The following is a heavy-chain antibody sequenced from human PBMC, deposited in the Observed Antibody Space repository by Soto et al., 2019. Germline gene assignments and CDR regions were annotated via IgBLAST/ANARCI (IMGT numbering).Heavy chain of an antibody. CDR1: GFTFSACA. D-gene: IGHD3-10*01. CDR3: AKEGSEVTSWGAFDY. CDR2: VDGRGGTT. J-gene: IGHJ4*02. Sequence: EVQVLESGGGFVQPGESLTLSCAASGFTFSACAMSWVRQTAGKGLEWVAAVDGRGGTTLYADSVKGRFTISRDNFKNTLSLQMNSLRAEDTAIYYCAKEGSEVTSWGAFDYWGQGSLVTVSS. V-gene: IGHV3-23*01.